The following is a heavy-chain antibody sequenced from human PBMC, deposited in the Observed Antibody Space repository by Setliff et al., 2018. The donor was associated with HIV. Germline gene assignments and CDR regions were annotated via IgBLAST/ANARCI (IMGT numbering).Heavy chain of an antibody. CDR2: VDPEDGKT. CDR1: GYTFTNHN. CDR3: SAEGNIFDI. J-gene: IGHJ3*02. V-gene: IGHV1-69-2*01. Sequence: EASVKVSCKSSGYTFTNHNIRWVQQAPGKGLQWMGRVDPEDGKTIYAEKFQGRVTLSADTSIHTAYMELSSLRSEDTAIYYCSAEGNIFDIWGQGTMVTVSS.